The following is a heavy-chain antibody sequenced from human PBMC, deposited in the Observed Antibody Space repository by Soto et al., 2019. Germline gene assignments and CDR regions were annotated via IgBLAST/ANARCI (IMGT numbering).Heavy chain of an antibody. D-gene: IGHD3-3*01. CDR2: TYHSGST. CDR3: ARVTIFGVVKYAFDI. V-gene: IGHV4-30-2*01. CDR1: GGSISSGGYS. J-gene: IGHJ3*02. Sequence: SETLSLTCAVSGGSISSGGYSWSWIRQPPGKGLEWIGYTYHSGSTYYNPSLKSRVTISVDRSKNQFSLKLSSVTAADTAVYYCARVTIFGVVKYAFDIWGQGTMVTVSS.